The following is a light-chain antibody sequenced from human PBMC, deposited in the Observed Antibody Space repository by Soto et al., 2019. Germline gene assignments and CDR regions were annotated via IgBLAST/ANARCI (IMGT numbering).Light chain of an antibody. V-gene: IGKV3-15*01. J-gene: IGKJ1*01. Sequence: EIVLTQSPATLSVSPGERATLSCRASQSVSSNLAWYHQKPGQTPSLLIYGASTRATGIPARFSGSGSGTEFTLTISSLQSEDVAVYYCQQYNSWPQAFGQGTKVEIK. CDR3: QQYNSWPQA. CDR2: GAS. CDR1: QSVSSN.